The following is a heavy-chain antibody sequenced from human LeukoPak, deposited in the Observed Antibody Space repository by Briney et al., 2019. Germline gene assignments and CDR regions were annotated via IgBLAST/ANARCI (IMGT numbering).Heavy chain of an antibody. J-gene: IGHJ3*01. CDR2: ITPTFGTT. Sequence: ASVKVSCKTSGGAFSDFAIYWMRQAPGHGLEWMGRITPTFGTTNYTQTFYDRVTISMAGPTNTAYMEMSSLRSDDTAVYYCARASQTFGTKYNVFDVWGQGTMIIVSS. V-gene: IGHV1-69*05. CDR3: ARASQTFGTKYNVFDV. CDR1: GGAFSDFA. D-gene: IGHD3-16*01.